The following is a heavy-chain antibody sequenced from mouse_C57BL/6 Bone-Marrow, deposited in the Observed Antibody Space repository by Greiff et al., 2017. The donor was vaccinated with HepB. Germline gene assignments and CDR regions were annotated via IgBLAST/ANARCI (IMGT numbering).Heavy chain of an antibody. D-gene: IGHD1-1*01. CDR1: GFNIKNTY. V-gene: IGHV14-3*01. J-gene: IGHJ3*01. Sequence: EVQGVESVAELVRPGASVKLSFTASGFNIKNTYMHWVKQRPEQGLEWIGRIDPANGNTKYAQKFQGKATITAETSSNAAYLQLSSLTSEDTAIYYCARDYYYGGAYWGQGTLVTVSA. CDR3: ARDYYYGGAY. CDR2: IDPANGNT.